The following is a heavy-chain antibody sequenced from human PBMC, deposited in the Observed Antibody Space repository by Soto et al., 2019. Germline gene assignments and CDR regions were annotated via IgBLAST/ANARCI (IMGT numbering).Heavy chain of an antibody. CDR1: GDTFTTYW. J-gene: IGHJ6*02. CDR2: IYPGDSDI. V-gene: IGHV5-51*01. Sequence: PGESLKISCQGSGDTFTTYWIVWLRQMPGKGLEWMGLIYPGDSDIRYSPSFQGQVTISAEESISSAFLHWSSLKASDTAIYYCARRSIAGPVQQRSVLEFWTQGSTVAVSS. CDR3: ARRSIAGPVQQRSVLEF. D-gene: IGHD6-13*01.